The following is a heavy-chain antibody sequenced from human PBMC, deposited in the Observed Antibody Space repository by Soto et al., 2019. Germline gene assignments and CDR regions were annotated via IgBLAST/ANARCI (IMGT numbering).Heavy chain of an antibody. D-gene: IGHD3-3*01. V-gene: IGHV3-7*03. CDR3: ARDKYYDFWIGYSNYYFDY. Sequence: GSLRLSCSASGFTFSSYWMSWVRQAPGKGLAWVADIKQDGTEKYYVDSVKGRFTISRDNAKNSLYLQMNSLRAEDTAVYYCARDKYYDFWIGYSNYYFDYWGQGALVTVS. CDR2: IKQDGTEK. CDR1: GFTFSSYW. J-gene: IGHJ4*02.